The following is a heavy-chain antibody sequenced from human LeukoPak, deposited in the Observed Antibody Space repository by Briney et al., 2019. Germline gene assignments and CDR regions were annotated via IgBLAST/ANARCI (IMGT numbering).Heavy chain of an antibody. Sequence: SETLSLTCTVSGGSISTYYWSWIRQPPGKGLEWIGYLYFYNSESTNYNPSLNSRLTISVDTSKNQFSLKLNSVTAADTAVYYCARARGTMIRGVPYYYNGMDVWGQGTTVTVSS. J-gene: IGHJ6*02. CDR3: ARARGTMIRGVPYYYNGMDV. CDR2: LYFYNSEST. CDR1: GGSISTYY. D-gene: IGHD3-10*01. V-gene: IGHV4-59*01.